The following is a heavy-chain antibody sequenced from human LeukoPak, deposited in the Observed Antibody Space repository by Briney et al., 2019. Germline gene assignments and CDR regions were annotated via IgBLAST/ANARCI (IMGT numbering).Heavy chain of an antibody. CDR1: GFTFSSYA. Sequence: GGSLRLSCAASGFTFSSYAMSWVRQAPGEGLEWVSAISGSGGSTYYADSVKGRFTISRDNSKNTLYLQMNSLRAEDTAVYYCAKRYDFWSGAPTTGMDVWGKGTTVTVSS. D-gene: IGHD3-3*01. V-gene: IGHV3-23*01. CDR3: AKRYDFWSGAPTTGMDV. CDR2: ISGSGGST. J-gene: IGHJ6*04.